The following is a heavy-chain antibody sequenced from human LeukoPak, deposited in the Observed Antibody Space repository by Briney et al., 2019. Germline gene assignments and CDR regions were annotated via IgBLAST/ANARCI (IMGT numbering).Heavy chain of an antibody. Sequence: GGSLRLSCAASGFTVSSNYMNWVRQAPGKGLEWVSVIYSGGSTYYADSVKGRFTISRDNAKNSLYLQMNSLRAEDTAVYYCARDPDYWGQGTLVIVSS. CDR2: IYSGGST. V-gene: IGHV3-53*01. CDR3: ARDPDY. CDR1: GFTVSSNY. J-gene: IGHJ4*02.